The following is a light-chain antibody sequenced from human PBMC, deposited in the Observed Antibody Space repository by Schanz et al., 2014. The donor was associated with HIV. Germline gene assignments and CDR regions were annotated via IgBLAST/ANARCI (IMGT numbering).Light chain of an antibody. CDR3: CSYAGSFSVI. J-gene: IGLJ2*01. CDR1: SNDIGAYNY. Sequence: QSALTQPASVSGSPGQSITLSCTGTSNDIGAYNYVSWYQQHPDKAPKLLIFDVTNRPSDISHRFSGSKSGITASLTISGLQAEDEADYYCCSYAGSFSVIFGGGTKVTVL. CDR2: DVT. V-gene: IGLV2-14*03.